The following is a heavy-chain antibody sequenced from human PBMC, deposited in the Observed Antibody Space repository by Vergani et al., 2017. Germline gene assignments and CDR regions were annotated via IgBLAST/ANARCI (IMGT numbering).Heavy chain of an antibody. V-gene: IGHV4-39*01. J-gene: IGHJ2*01. CDR2: MNYVGRT. D-gene: IGHD3-16*01. Sequence: QLQLHKSGPGLVKPSETLSLTCTLSGGSISSSSHFWGWLRQSPGKGLEWIERMNYVGRTYYIPSLQSRAKVFDDTSKHQFSLNLTSVTAADTAVYYCARWRGGNWYFDLWGRGTLVTVSS. CDR1: GGSISSSSHF. CDR3: ARWRGGNWYFDL.